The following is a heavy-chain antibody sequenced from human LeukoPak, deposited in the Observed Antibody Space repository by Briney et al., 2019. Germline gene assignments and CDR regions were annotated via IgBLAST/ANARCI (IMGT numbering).Heavy chain of an antibody. CDR2: ISSTSSTV. CDR1: GFTFSDYY. V-gene: IGHV3-11*01. D-gene: IGHD3-10*01. CDR3: ASSSGTHRRYFDY. J-gene: IGHJ4*02. Sequence: GGSLRLSCAASGFTFSDYYMSWIRQAPGKGLEWVSYISSTSSTVYYTDSVKGLFTISRDNAKNSLYLQMNSLRAEDTAVYYCASSSGTHRRYFDYWGQGTLVTVSS.